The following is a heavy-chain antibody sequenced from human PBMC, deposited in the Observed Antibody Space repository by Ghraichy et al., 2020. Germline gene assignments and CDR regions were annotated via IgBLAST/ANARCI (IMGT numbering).Heavy chain of an antibody. V-gene: IGHV4-61*02. CDR3: ASLYCTGGVCYHDY. Sequence: SETLSLTCSVSGGSISSGSYYWSWIRQPAGKGLEWIGRIYTSGSTNYNPSLKSRVTISVDTSKNQFSLKLSSVTAADTAVYYCASLYCTGGVCYHDYWGQGTLVTVSS. J-gene: IGHJ4*02. CDR1: GGSISSGSYY. CDR2: IYTSGST. D-gene: IGHD2-8*02.